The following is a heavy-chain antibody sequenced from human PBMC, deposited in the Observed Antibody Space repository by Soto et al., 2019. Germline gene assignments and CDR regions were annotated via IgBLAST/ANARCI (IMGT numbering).Heavy chain of an antibody. CDR2: IYYSGST. J-gene: IGHJ6*02. V-gene: IGHV4-59*01. Sequence: ASETLSLTCTVSGGSISSYYWSWIRQPPGKGLEWIGYIYYSGSTNYNPSLKSRVTISVDTSKNQFSLKLSSVAAADTAVYYCARINYYYYGMDVWGQGTTVTVSS. CDR3: ARINYYYYGMDV. CDR1: GGSISSYY.